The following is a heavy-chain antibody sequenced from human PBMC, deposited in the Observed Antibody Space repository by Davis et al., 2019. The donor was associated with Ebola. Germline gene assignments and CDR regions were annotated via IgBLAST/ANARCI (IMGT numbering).Heavy chain of an antibody. CDR1: GYSFTSYW. V-gene: IGHV5-51*01. Sequence: GESLKISCKGSGYSFTSYWIGWVRQMPGKGLEWMGIIYPGDSDTRYSPSFQGQVTISADKSISTAYLQWSSLKASDTAMYYCARLGDYCSSTSCSRWYFDLWGRGTLVTVSS. CDR2: IYPGDSDT. D-gene: IGHD2-2*01. J-gene: IGHJ2*01. CDR3: ARLGDYCSSTSCSRWYFDL.